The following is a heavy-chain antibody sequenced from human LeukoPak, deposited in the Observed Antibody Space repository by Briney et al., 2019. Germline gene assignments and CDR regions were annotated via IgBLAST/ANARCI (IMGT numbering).Heavy chain of an antibody. CDR1: GFTFRSYG. CDR3: AKVITAGWQKDDLDI. Sequence: PGGSLRLSCAASGFTFRSYGMSWVRQAPGKGLEWVSAISGSGGSTYYADSVKGRFTISRDNSKNTQYLQMNNLGAEDTALYYCAKVITAGWQKDDLDIWGRGTMVTVSS. J-gene: IGHJ3*02. V-gene: IGHV3-23*01. CDR2: ISGSGGST. D-gene: IGHD5-18*01.